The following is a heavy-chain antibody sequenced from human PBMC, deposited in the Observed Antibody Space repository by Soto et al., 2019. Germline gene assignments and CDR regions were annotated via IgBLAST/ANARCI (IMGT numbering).Heavy chain of an antibody. Sequence: SVKVSCKAFGGSFSDYAISWVRQAPGQGLEWMGGIIPIFGTPNYAQKFQDRVTFTAHESTNTAYMELSRLTSEDTAVYYCARDRAPRGWSYLDLWGQGTQVTVS. CDR1: GGSFSDYA. V-gene: IGHV1-69*13. D-gene: IGHD2-15*01. CDR3: ARDRAPRGWSYLDL. CDR2: IIPIFGTP. J-gene: IGHJ4*02.